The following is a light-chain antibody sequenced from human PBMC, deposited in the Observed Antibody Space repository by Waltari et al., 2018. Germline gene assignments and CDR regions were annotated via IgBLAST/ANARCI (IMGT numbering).Light chain of an antibody. Sequence: NFMLTQPHSVSESAGKTVIISCTGSSDNIANNYVQWYQHRPGSAPVTLIYEDNQRASGVPDLFSGSIDSSSNSASLTISGLRTEDEAYYFCQSYYAYDVIFGGGTKLTVL. V-gene: IGLV6-57*02. J-gene: IGLJ2*01. CDR2: EDN. CDR1: SDNIANNY. CDR3: QSYYAYDVI.